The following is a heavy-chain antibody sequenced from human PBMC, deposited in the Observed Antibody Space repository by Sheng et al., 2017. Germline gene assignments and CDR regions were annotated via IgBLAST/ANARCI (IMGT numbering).Heavy chain of an antibody. CDR3: AKVMYYYDSSGRAGYFDY. CDR2: IYHSGST. J-gene: IGHJ4*02. Sequence: QVQLQESGPGLVKPSETLSLTCAVSGYSISSGYYWGWIRQPPGRGWSGLGGIYHSGSTYYNPSLKSRVTISVDTSKNQFSLKLSSVTAADTAVYYCAKVMYYYDSSGRAGYFDYWGQGTRGHRLL. CDR1: GYSISSGYY. D-gene: IGHD3-22*01. V-gene: IGHV4-38-2*01.